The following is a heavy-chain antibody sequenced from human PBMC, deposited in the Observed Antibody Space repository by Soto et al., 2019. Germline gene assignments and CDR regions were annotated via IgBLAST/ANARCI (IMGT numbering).Heavy chain of an antibody. CDR1: GYTFTSSG. CDR2: ISAHTGSS. Sequence: GSSVKVSCKASGYTFTSSGMSWVRQAPGQGLEWMGWISAHTGSSEYAQRFQGRVTMTTDRSTSTAYMELRSLRSDDTAVYYCARAFFYQGSDSRGYSFDACDCWG. D-gene: IGHD3-22*01. V-gene: IGHV1-18*01. CDR3: ARAFFYQGSDSRGYSFDACDC. J-gene: IGHJ3*01.